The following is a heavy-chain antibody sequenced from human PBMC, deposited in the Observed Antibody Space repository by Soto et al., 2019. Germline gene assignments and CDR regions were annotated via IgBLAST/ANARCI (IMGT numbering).Heavy chain of an antibody. CDR1: GYTFTGYY. CDR2: INPNSGGT. CDR3: ARVPHHDYGDYLSFRFDP. V-gene: IGHV1-2*04. J-gene: IGHJ5*02. Sequence: ASVKVSCKASGYTFTGYYMHWVRQAPGQGLEWMGWINPNSGGTNYAQKFQGWVTMTRDTSISTAYMELSRLRSDDTAVYYCARVPHHDYGDYLSFRFDPWGQGTLVTVSS. D-gene: IGHD4-17*01.